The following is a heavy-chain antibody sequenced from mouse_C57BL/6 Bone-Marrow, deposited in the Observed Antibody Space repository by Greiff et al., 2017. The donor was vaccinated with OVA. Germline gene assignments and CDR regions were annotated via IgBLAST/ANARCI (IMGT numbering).Heavy chain of an antibody. D-gene: IGHD1-1*01. V-gene: IGHV5-6*02. CDR1: GFTFSSYG. CDR3: ARYGSSYDYAMDY. CDR2: ISSGGSYT. J-gene: IGHJ4*01. Sequence: DVKLVESGGDLVKPGGSLKLSCAASGFTFSSYGMSWVRQTPDKRLEWVATISSGGSYTYYPDSVKGRFTISRDNAKNTLYLQMSSLKSEDTAMYYCARYGSSYDYAMDYWGQGTSVTVSS.